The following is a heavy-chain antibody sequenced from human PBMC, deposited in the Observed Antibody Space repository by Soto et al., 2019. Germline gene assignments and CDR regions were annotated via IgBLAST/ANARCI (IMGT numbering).Heavy chain of an antibody. CDR2: IWYDGSNK. D-gene: IGHD3-16*01. J-gene: IGHJ6*02. CDR3: ARIKLIGAMGV. Sequence: QVQLVESGGGVVQPGRSLRLSCAASGFTFSSYGMHWVRQAPGKGLEWVAFIWYDGSNKYYADSVKGRFTISRDNSKNTLYLQMNSLRAEDTAVYYCARIKLIGAMGVWGQGTTVTVSS. V-gene: IGHV3-33*01. CDR1: GFTFSSYG.